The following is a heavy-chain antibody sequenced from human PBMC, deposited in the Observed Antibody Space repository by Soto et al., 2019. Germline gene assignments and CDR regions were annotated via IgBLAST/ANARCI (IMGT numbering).Heavy chain of an antibody. CDR1: GFTFSSYS. CDR3: ARDIGGYSGYANAY. D-gene: IGHD5-12*01. CDR2: ISSSSSYI. V-gene: IGHV3-21*01. Sequence: EVQLVESGGGLVKPGGSLRLSCAASGFTFSSYSMNWVRQAPGKGLEWVSSISSSSSYIYYADSVKGRFTISRDNAKNSLYLQMNSLRAEDTAVYYCARDIGGYSGYANAYWGQGTLVTVSS. J-gene: IGHJ4*02.